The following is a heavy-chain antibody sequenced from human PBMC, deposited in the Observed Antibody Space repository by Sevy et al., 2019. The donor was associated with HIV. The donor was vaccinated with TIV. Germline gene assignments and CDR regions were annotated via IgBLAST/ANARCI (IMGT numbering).Heavy chain of an antibody. CDR2: IKEDGSDK. CDR3: ARWDV. CDR1: GFTFSSYW. V-gene: IGHV3-7*01. Sequence: GESLKISCAASGFTFSSYWMNWDRQAPGKGLEWVANIKEDGSDKYYVDSVKGRFTISRDNAQNSLYLEMNSLRAEDTAVYYCARWDVWGKGTTVTVSS. J-gene: IGHJ6*04.